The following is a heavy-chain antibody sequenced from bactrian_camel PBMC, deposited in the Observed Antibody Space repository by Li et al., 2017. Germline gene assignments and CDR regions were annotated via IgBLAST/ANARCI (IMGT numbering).Heavy chain of an antibody. CDR3: VADCELRYDYFDFNVGS. Sequence: QLVESGGGSVQAGGSLRLSCTASGFHFDGSIMSWYRQAPGDECVLVATIRPDGTTYYVDSVKGRFTISHDNAKRTLYLQMNNLKPEDTAMYYCVADCELRYDYFDFNVGSWGQGTQVTVS. CDR2: IRPDGTT. CDR1: GFHFDGSI. D-gene: IGHD3*01. V-gene: IGHV3S55*01. J-gene: IGHJ4*01.